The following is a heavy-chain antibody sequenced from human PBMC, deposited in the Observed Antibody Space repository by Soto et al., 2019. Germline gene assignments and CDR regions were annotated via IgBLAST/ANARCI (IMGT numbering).Heavy chain of an antibody. V-gene: IGHV5-10-1*01. CDR3: ARENRIVVGPAAISYYYYGMDV. CDR2: IDPSDSYT. D-gene: IGHD2-2*01. CDR1: GCSFTSYW. J-gene: IGHJ6*02. Sequence: GESLKISCKGSGCSFTSYWISWVRQMPGKGLEWMGRIDPSDSYTNYSPSFQGHVTISADKSISTAYLQWSSLKASDTAMYYCARENRIVVGPAAISYYYYGMDVWGQGTTVTVSS.